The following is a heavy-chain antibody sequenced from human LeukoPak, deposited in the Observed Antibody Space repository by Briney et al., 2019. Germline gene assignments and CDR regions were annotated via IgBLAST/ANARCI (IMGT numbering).Heavy chain of an antibody. J-gene: IGHJ4*02. CDR3: ARDQTYSGSGIYTYFDY. D-gene: IGHD3-10*01. Sequence: SETLSLTCTVSGGSISSSSYYWGWIRQPPGKGQEWIGSIYYSGSTYYNPSLKSRVTISVDTSKNQFSLKLSSVTAADTAVYYCARDQTYSGSGIYTYFDYWGQGILVTVST. CDR1: GGSISSSSYY. V-gene: IGHV4-39*07. CDR2: IYYSGST.